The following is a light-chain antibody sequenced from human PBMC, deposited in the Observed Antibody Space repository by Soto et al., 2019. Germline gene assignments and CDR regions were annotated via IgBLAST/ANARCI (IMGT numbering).Light chain of an antibody. CDR3: MQALQTPYT. Sequence: EIVMTQSPPSLTVTPGEPASISCRSSQRLLHSNGNNFLDWYLQKPGQSPQLLIYLGFNRASGVPDRVSGSGAGTDFTLKISRVEAEDVEVYYCMQALQTPYTFGQGTKLEIK. CDR1: QRLLHSNGNNF. V-gene: IGKV2-28*01. CDR2: LGF. J-gene: IGKJ2*01.